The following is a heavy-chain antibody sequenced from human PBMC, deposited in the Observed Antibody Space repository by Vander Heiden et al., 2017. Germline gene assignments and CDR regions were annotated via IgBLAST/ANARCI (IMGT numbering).Heavy chain of an antibody. Sequence: QVQLQESGPGLVKPSQTLSLTCTVSGGSISSGGYYWSWIRQHPGKGLEWIGYIYYSGSTYYNPSLKSRVTISVDTSKNQFALKLSSVTAADTAVYYCAREQSSWGWFDPWGQGTLVTVSS. CDR3: AREQSSWGWFDP. D-gene: IGHD3-16*01. V-gene: IGHV4-31*03. CDR2: IYYSGST. J-gene: IGHJ5*02. CDR1: GGSISSGGYY.